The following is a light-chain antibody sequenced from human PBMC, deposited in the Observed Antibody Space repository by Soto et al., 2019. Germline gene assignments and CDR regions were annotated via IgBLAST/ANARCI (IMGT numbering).Light chain of an antibody. CDR1: QRVTSN. V-gene: IGKV3-15*01. CDR2: GAS. CDR3: QQRSNWRIT. J-gene: IGKJ5*01. Sequence: EIVMTQSPVTLSVSLWEIATLSCRASQRVTSNLAWYQQKPGQAPRLLIYGASTRATGNPVRFSGSGSGTDFTLTISSLEPEDFAVYYCQQRSNWRITLGQGTRLEIK.